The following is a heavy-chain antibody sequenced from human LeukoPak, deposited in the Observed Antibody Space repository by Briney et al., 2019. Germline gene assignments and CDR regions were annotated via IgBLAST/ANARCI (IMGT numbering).Heavy chain of an antibody. CDR2: ISYSGTA. J-gene: IGHJ4*02. D-gene: IGHD2-8*02. CDR3: VRVRTGSISDH. V-gene: IGHV4-39*07. CDR1: GGSINTSPYY. Sequence: PSGTLSLTCTVSGGSINTSPYYWGWVRQPPEKGLEWLGSISYSGTAYYNPSLRSRVTVSRDTSKNQFSLNLNSVTAADTAVYYCVRVRTGSISDHWGQGILVIVSS.